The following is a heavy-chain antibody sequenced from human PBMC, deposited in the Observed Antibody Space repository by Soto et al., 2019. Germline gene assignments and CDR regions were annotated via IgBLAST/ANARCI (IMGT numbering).Heavy chain of an antibody. CDR2: ISGSGGST. V-gene: IGHV3-23*01. CDR3: AKAPISYVTPINTSWYNWFDP. D-gene: IGHD1-26*01. CDR1: GFTFSSYG. J-gene: IGHJ5*02. Sequence: PGGSLRLSCAASGFTFSSYGMHWVRQAPGKGLEWVSAISGSGGSTYYADSVKGRFTISRDNSKNTLYLQMNSLRAEDTAVYYCAKAPISYVTPINTSWYNWFDPWGQGTLVTVSS.